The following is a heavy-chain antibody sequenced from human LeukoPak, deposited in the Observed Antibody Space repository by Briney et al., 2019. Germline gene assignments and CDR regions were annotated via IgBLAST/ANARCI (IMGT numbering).Heavy chain of an antibody. CDR2: IYYSGST. CDR1: SGSISTSNYY. J-gene: IGHJ4*02. V-gene: IGHV4-39*07. Sequence: SETLSLTCTVSSGSISTSNYYWGWVRQPPGKALEWIGSIYYSGSTYYNPSLKSRVTISVDTSKNQFSLKLSSVTAADTAVYYCAREQSSSGLYYFDYWGQGTLVTVSS. D-gene: IGHD6-19*01. CDR3: AREQSSSGLYYFDY.